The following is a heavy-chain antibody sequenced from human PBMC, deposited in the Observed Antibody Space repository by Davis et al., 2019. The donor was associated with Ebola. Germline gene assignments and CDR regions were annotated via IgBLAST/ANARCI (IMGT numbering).Heavy chain of an antibody. CDR2: INLHNGNT. J-gene: IGHJ4*02. CDR1: GYTFTNYG. V-gene: IGHV1-18*04. Sequence: ASVKVSCKAPGYTFTNYGLTWVRQAPGQGLEWMGCINLHNGNTNYAQNVQGRVIMTSDTATTTAYMEAGSLRSDDTAVYYCARAQFPTTSDHWGQGTLVTVSS. CDR3: ARAQFPTTSDH. D-gene: IGHD1-1*01.